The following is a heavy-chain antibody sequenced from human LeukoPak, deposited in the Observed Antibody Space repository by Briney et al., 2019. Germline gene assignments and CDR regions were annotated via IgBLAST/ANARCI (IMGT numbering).Heavy chain of an antibody. Sequence: PGGSLRLSCAASGFTFSSYAMHWVRQAPGKGLEWVAVISYDGSNKYYADSVKGRFTISRDNSKNTLYLQMNSLRAEDTAVYYCARDPSYGFGELLPDYWGQGTLVTVSS. D-gene: IGHD3-10*01. CDR1: GFTFSSYA. V-gene: IGHV3-30-3*01. CDR3: ARDPSYGFGELLPDY. J-gene: IGHJ4*02. CDR2: ISYDGSNK.